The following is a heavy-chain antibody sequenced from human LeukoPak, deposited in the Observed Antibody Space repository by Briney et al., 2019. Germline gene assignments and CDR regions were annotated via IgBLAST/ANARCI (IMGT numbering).Heavy chain of an antibody. V-gene: IGHV3-23*01. Sequence: RGSLRLSCAASGFTFSNYAMSWVRQAPGKGLEWVSSIRASGDSTYFPDSVRGRCTISRDNSKNTLYLQMNSLRAEDTAVYYCAKNRGNWYYFDYWGQGTLVTVSS. CDR2: IRASGDST. D-gene: IGHD1-20*01. CDR1: GFTFSNYA. CDR3: AKNRGNWYYFDY. J-gene: IGHJ4*02.